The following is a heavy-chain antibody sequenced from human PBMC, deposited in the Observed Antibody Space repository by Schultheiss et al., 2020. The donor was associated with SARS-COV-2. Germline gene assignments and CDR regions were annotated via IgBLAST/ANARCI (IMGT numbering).Heavy chain of an antibody. J-gene: IGHJ4*02. D-gene: IGHD3-10*01. CDR3: ARVGRGVNNGFDF. V-gene: IGHV3-23*01. CDR2: ISGSGGST. CDR1: GFTFSSYS. Sequence: GGSLRLSCAASGFTFSSYSMNWVRQAPGKGLEWVSAISGSGGSTYYADSVKGRFTISRDNSKNTLYLQMNSLRVEDTAVYYCARVGRGVNNGFDFWGQGTLVTVSS.